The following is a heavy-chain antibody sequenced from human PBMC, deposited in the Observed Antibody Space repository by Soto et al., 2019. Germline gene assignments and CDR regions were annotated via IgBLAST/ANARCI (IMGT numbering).Heavy chain of an antibody. CDR3: ARGIEGWYQGRYYYGMDV. V-gene: IGHV4-61*01. J-gene: IGHJ6*02. CDR2: IYYSGST. D-gene: IGHD6-19*01. Sequence: QVQLQESGPGLVKPSETLSLTCTVSGGSVSSGSYYWSWIRQPPGKGLEWIGYIYYSGSTNYNTSLNSRVTISVDTSKNQFSLKLSSVTAADTAVYYCARGIEGWYQGRYYYGMDVWGQGTTVTVSS. CDR1: GGSVSSGSYY.